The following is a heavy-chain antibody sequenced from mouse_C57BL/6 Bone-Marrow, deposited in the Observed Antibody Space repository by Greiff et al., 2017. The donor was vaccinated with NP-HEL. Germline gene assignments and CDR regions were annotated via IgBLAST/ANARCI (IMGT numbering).Heavy chain of an antibody. D-gene: IGHD1-1*01. J-gene: IGHJ4*01. V-gene: IGHV1-22*01. CDR3: VLLLRYYAMDY. Sequence: VQLKQSGPELVKPGASVKMSCKASGYTFTDYNMHWVKQSHGKSLEWIGYINPNNGGTSYNQKFKGKATLTVNKSSSTAYMELRSLTSEDSAVYYCVLLLRYYAMDYWGQGTSVTVSS. CDR2: INPNNGGT. CDR1: GYTFTDYN.